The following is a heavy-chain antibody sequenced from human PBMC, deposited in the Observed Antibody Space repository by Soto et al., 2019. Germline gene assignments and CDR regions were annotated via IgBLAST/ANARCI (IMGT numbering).Heavy chain of an antibody. J-gene: IGHJ4*02. D-gene: IGHD1-26*01. CDR2: TSYDGRNM. CDR3: ARRGIVGTTPDLDY. CDR1: GFTFTNYA. Sequence: QVQLVESGGGVVQPGRSLRLSCAASGFTFTNYAMHLVPQAPGKGLEGVAVTSYDGRNMYYADSVKGRLTISRDNSRNTLYLQMNSLRPEDTAVYYCARRGIVGTTPDLDYWGQGTLVTVSS. V-gene: IGHV3-30*04.